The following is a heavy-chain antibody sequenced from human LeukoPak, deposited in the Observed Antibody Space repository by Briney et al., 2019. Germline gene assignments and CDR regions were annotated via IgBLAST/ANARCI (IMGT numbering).Heavy chain of an antibody. CDR2: IYPGDSDT. Sequence: ASVKVSCKASGYSFTSYSIGWVRQMPGKGLEWMGIIYPGDSDTRYSPSFQGQVTISADKSISTAYLQWSSLKASDTAMYYCARRRSGGSCYDYWGQGTLVTVSS. J-gene: IGHJ4*02. D-gene: IGHD2-15*01. CDR1: GYSFTSYS. V-gene: IGHV5-51*01. CDR3: ARRRSGGSCYDY.